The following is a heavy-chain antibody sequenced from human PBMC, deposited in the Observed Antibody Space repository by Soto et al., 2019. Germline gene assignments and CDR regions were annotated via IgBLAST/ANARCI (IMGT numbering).Heavy chain of an antibody. CDR3: ARRHYYDSSGYYYSLPFDY. CDR2: IIPIFGTA. D-gene: IGHD3-22*01. CDR1: GGTFSSYA. J-gene: IGHJ4*02. V-gene: IGHV1-69*13. Sequence: GASVKVSCKASGGTFSSYAISWVRQAPGQGLEWMGGIIPIFGTANYAQKFQGRVTITADESTSTAYMELSSLRSEDTAVYYCARRHYYDSSGYYYSLPFDYWGQGTLVTVSS.